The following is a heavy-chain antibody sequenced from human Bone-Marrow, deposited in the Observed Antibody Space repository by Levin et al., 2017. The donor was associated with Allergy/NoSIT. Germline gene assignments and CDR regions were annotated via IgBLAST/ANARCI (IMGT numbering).Heavy chain of an antibody. Sequence: GESLKISCKTSGYTFTRYKVYWVRQATGQGLEWMGYINPNSGNTGYAQKFQGRVTMTRNDSITTAYMELSGLTSEDTAMYYCARGDGYSGSWYGPDWFDPWGQGTQVTVCS. J-gene: IGHJ5*02. CDR2: INPNSGNT. D-gene: IGHD2-15*01. CDR1: GYTFTRYK. V-gene: IGHV1-8*01. CDR3: ARGDGYSGSWYGPDWFDP.